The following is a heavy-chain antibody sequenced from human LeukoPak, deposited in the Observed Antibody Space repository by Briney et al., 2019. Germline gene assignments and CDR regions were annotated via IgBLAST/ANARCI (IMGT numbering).Heavy chain of an antibody. V-gene: IGHV3-33*01. D-gene: IGHD2-2*01. CDR1: GFTFSSYG. CDR2: IWYDGSNK. J-gene: IGHJ4*02. Sequence: GGSLRLSCAASGFTFSSYGMHRVRQAPGKGLEWVAVIWYDGSNKYYAASVRGRVTISRDNSKNTLYLQMNSLRAEDTAVYYCARGLNIVVVPAALGSIDYWGQGTLVTVSS. CDR3: ARGLNIVVVPAALGSIDY.